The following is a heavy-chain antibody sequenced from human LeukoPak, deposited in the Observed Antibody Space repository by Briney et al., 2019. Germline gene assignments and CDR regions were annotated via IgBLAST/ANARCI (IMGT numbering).Heavy chain of an antibody. D-gene: IGHD1-26*01. Sequence: GGSLRLSCAASGFTFSSYWMSWVRQAPGKGLEWVANIKQDGSEKYYVDSVKGRFTISRDNAKNSLYLQMNSLRSDDTAVYYCARRGGSGSYKRWGQGTLVTVSS. CDR2: IKQDGSEK. V-gene: IGHV3-7*03. J-gene: IGHJ4*02. CDR1: GFTFSSYW. CDR3: ARRGGSGSYKR.